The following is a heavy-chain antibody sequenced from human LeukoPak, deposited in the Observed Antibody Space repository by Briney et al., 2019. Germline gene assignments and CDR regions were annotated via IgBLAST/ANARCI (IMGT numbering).Heavy chain of an antibody. CDR3: AKERSYYGMDV. CDR2: ISYDGSNK. Sequence: PGGSQRLSCAASGFTFSSYAMHWVRQAPGKGLEWVAVISYDGSNKYYADSVKGRFTISRDNSKNTLYLQMNSLRAEDTAVYYCAKERSYYGMDVWGQGTTVTVSS. J-gene: IGHJ6*02. V-gene: IGHV3-30-3*01. CDR1: GFTFSSYA.